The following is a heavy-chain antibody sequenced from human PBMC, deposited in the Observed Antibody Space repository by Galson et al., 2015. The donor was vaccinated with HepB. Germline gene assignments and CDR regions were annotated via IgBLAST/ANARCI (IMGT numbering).Heavy chain of an antibody. CDR2: IWSDGSNK. V-gene: IGHV3-33*01. D-gene: IGHD3-16*01. Sequence: SLRLSCAASGFTFSTHAMHWVRQAPGRGLEWVAFIWSDGSNKYYADSVKGRFTISKDNSKNTLYLQMNSLRAEDTALYYCASDPPSSGYASYTWGQGTMVTVSS. J-gene: IGHJ3*02. CDR3: ASDPPSSGYASYT. CDR1: GFTFSTHA.